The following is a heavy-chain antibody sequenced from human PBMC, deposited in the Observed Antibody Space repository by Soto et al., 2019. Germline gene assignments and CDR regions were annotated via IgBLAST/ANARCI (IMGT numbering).Heavy chain of an antibody. J-gene: IGHJ6*02. CDR3: AKDRPSGSRPYYYGMDV. Sequence: QVQLVESGGGVVQPGRSLRLSCAASGFTFSSYGMHWVRQAPGKGLEWVAVISYDGSNKYYADSVKGRFTISRDNSKNTWYLQMNSLRAEDTAVYYCAKDRPSGSRPYYYGMDVWGQGTTVTVSS. CDR1: GFTFSSYG. CDR2: ISYDGSNK. D-gene: IGHD1-26*01. V-gene: IGHV3-30*18.